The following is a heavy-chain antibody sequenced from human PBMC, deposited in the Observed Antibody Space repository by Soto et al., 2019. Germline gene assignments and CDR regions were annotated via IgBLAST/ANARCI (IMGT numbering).Heavy chain of an antibody. V-gene: IGHV3-48*03. CDR3: ARSPAYYYDSSGSNFDY. CDR2: ISSSGSTI. CDR1: GFTFSSYE. J-gene: IGHJ4*02. D-gene: IGHD3-22*01. Sequence: GWSLRLSCAASGFTFSSYEMNWVRQAPGKGLEWVSYISSSGSTIYYADSVKGRFTISRDNAKNSLYLQMNSLRAEDTAVYYCARSPAYYYDSSGSNFDYWGQGTLVTVSS.